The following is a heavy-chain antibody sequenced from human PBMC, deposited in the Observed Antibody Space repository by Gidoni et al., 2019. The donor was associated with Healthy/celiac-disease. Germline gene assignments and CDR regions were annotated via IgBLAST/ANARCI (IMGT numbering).Heavy chain of an antibody. D-gene: IGHD1-7*01. J-gene: IGHJ4*02. CDR2: IYPGDSDT. Sequence: GSGYSFTSYWIGWVRQMPGKGLEWMGIIYPGDSDTRYSPSFQGQVTISADKSISTAYLQWSSLKASDTAMYYCARSWNWDMYYFDYWGQGTLVTVSS. CDR3: ARSWNWDMYYFDY. V-gene: IGHV5-51*01. CDR1: GYSFTSYW.